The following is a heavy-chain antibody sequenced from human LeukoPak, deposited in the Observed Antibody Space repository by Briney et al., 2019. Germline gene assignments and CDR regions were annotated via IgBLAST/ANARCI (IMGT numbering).Heavy chain of an antibody. CDR3: ARAEYSGSYTGYAFDI. V-gene: IGHV1-69*05. J-gene: IGHJ3*02. CDR2: IIPIFGTA. D-gene: IGHD1-26*01. Sequence: GSSVKVSCKASGGTFSSYAISWVRQAPGQGLERMGGIIPIFGTANYAQKFQGRVTITTDESTSTAYMELSSLRSEDTAVYYCARAEYSGSYTGYAFDIWGQGTMVTVSS. CDR1: GGTFSSYA.